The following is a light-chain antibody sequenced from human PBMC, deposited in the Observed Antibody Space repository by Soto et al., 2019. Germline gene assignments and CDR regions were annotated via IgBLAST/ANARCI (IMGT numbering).Light chain of an antibody. CDR2: EVS. CDR1: SSDVGGYNY. J-gene: IGLJ1*01. Sequence: LTQPASVSGSPGQSITISCTGTSSDVGGYNYVSWYQQHPGKAPKLMIYEVSNRPSGVSNRFSGSKSGNTASLTISGLQAEDEADYYCSSYTSSSTLYVFGTGTKVTV. CDR3: SSYTSSSTLYV. V-gene: IGLV2-14*01.